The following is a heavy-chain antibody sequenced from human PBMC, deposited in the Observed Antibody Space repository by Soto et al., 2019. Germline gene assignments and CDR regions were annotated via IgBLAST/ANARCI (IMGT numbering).Heavy chain of an antibody. CDR2: IYYSGST. CDR3: ARVRGRDGYNSVDY. D-gene: IGHD5-12*01. J-gene: IGHJ4*02. V-gene: IGHV4-59*01. CDR1: GGSISSYY. Sequence: SETLSLTCTVSGGSISSYYWSWIRQPPGKGLEWSGYIYYSGSTNYNPSLKSRVTISVDTSKNQFSLKLSSVTAADTAVYYCARVRGRDGYNSVDYWGQGTLVTVSS.